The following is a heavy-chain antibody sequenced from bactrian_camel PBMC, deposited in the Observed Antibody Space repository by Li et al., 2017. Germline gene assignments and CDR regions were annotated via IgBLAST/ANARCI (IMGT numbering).Heavy chain of an antibody. CDR1: EFTFANYY. V-gene: IGHV3S10*01. Sequence: VQLVESGGSVVQPGGSLTLSRATSEFTFANYYISWVRQAPGKGLEWVSSFYSDGRTYYADSVKGRITISRDNAKNTVYLQMNSLKPEDTGVYYCARGEPISFGYWGQGTQVTVS. J-gene: IGHJ6*01. D-gene: IGHD7*01. CDR2: FYSDGRT. CDR3: ARGEPISFGY.